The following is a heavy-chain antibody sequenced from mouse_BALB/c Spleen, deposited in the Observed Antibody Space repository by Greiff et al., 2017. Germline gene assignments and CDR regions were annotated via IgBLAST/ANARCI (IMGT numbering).Heavy chain of an antibody. CDR1: GYTFTDYW. CDR3: ARGDLGLRRGFAY. D-gene: IGHD2-4*01. J-gene: IGHJ3*01. Sequence: VQLQQSGAELVMPGASVKMSCKASGYTFTDYWMHWVKQRPGQGLEWIGAIDTSDSYTSYNQKFKGKATLTVDESSSTAYMQLSSLTSEDSAVYYCARGDLGLRRGFAYWGQGTLVTVSA. CDR2: IDTSDSYT. V-gene: IGHV1-69*01.